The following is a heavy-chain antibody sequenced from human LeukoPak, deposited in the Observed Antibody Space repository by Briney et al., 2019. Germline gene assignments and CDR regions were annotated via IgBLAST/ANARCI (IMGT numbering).Heavy chain of an antibody. J-gene: IGHJ4*02. CDR3: AKDRYCSSTSCSHDY. CDR1: GFTFSSYG. D-gene: IGHD2-2*01. V-gene: IGHV3-23*01. Sequence: GGSLRLSCTASGFTFSSYGMSWVRQAPGKGLEWVSAISGSGGSTYYAHSVKGRFTISRDNSKNTLYLQMNSLRAEDTAVYYCAKDRYCSSTSCSHDYWGQGTLVTVSS. CDR2: ISGSGGST.